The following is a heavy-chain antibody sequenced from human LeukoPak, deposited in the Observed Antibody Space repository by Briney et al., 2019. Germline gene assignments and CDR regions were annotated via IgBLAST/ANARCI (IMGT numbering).Heavy chain of an antibody. Sequence: GGSLRLSCVASGFTFSSYWMTWVRQAPGKGLEWVAFIRYDGSNKYYADSVKGRFTISRDNSKNTLYLQMNSLRAEDTAVYYCAKDLPATNWFDPWGQGTLVTVSS. CDR2: IRYDGSNK. V-gene: IGHV3-30*02. CDR3: AKDLPATNWFDP. CDR1: GFTFSSYW. J-gene: IGHJ5*02.